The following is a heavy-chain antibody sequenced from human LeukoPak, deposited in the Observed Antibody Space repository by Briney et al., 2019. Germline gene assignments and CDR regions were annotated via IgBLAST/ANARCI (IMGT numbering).Heavy chain of an antibody. CDR1: GFTFSDYS. V-gene: IGHV3-48*01. D-gene: IGHD3-16*01. CDR2: ISSSSSTI. CDR3: VRVGGAFDL. J-gene: IGHJ3*01. Sequence: PGGSLRLSCAAFGFTFSDYSMNWVRQAPGKGLEWISYISSSSSTIYYADSVKGRFTISRDNAKKSLYMQMNSLRAEDTAVYYCVRVGGAFDLWGQGTRVSVSS.